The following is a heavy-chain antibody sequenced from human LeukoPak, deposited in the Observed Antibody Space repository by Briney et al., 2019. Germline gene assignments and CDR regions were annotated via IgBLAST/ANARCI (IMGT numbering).Heavy chain of an antibody. CDR1: GYSFTDYY. CDR3: ARGEKSLRYPLFQGFDY. Sequence: ASVKVSCKSSGYSFTDYYMYWLRQAPGQGLEWMGWINPNSGATNYTQKFQGRVTMTRDTSISTAYLDLSSLRSDETAVYYCARGEKSLRYPLFQGFDYWGQGTLVIVSS. J-gene: IGHJ4*02. CDR2: INPNSGAT. D-gene: IGHD1-1*01. V-gene: IGHV1-2*02.